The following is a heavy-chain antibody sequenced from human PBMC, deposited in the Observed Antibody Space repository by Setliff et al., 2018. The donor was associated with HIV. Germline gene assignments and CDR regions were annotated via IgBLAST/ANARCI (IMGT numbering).Heavy chain of an antibody. CDR1: GYSISSGYY. CDR2: IYHSGST. J-gene: IGHJ5*02. Sequence: PSETLSLTCAVSGYSISSGYYWGWIRQPPGKGLEWIGSIYHSGSTYYSPALKSRVTISVDTSKNQFSLKLSSVTAADTAVYYCARTEITMVRGDWFDPWGQGTLVTVSS. D-gene: IGHD3-10*01. V-gene: IGHV4-38-2*01. CDR3: ARTEITMVRGDWFDP.